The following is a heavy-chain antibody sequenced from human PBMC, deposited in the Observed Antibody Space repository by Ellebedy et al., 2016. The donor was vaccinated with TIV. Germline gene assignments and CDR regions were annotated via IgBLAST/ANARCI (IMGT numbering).Heavy chain of an antibody. V-gene: IGHV3-13*01. CDR2: IGTAGDT. D-gene: IGHD3-10*01. CDR1: GFTFSSYD. Sequence: GESLKISCAASGFTFSSYDMHWVRQATGKGLEWVSAIGTAGDTYYPGSVKGRFTISRENAKNSLYLQMNSLRAGDTAVYYCARDRGHNWFDPWGQGTLVTVSS. J-gene: IGHJ5*02. CDR3: ARDRGHNWFDP.